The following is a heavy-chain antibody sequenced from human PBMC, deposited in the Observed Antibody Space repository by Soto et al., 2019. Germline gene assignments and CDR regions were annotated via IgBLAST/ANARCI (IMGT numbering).Heavy chain of an antibody. J-gene: IGHJ4*02. CDR3: ARDQQVIDY. D-gene: IGHD6-13*01. V-gene: IGHV3-48*01. CDR1: GFTFSSYS. Sequence: PGGSLRLSCAASGFTFSSYSMNWVRQAPGKGLEWVSYISSSSSTIYYADSVKGRFTISRDNAKNSLYLQMNSLRAEDTAVYYCARDQQVIDYWGQGTLVTVSS. CDR2: ISSSSSTI.